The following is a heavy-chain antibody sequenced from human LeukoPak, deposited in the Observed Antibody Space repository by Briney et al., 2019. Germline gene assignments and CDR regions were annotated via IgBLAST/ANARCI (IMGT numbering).Heavy chain of an antibody. CDR3: ARADYYGRILDH. J-gene: IGHJ4*02. CDR2: INQDGSEK. Sequence: GGSLRLSCAASGFTFSNYWMSWVRQAPGKGLEWVANINQDGSEKYYVDSVKGRFTISRDNGKKLLSLEMNSPRAEDTAVYYCARADYYGRILDHWGQGTLVPVSS. CDR1: GFTFSNYW. D-gene: IGHD3-16*01. V-gene: IGHV3-7*01.